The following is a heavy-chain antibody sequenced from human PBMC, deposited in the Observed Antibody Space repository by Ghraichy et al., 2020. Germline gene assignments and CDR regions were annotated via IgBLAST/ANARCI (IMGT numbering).Heavy chain of an antibody. D-gene: IGHD2/OR15-2a*01. CDR3: ARGQDGGYFRRHYYYYYMDV. Sequence: SETLSLTCTVSGGSISSYYWSWIRQPPGKGLEWIGYIYYSGSTNYNPSLKSRVTISVDTSKNQFSLKLSSVTAADTAVYYCARGQDGGYFRRHYYYYYMDVWGKGTTVTVSS. CDR2: IYYSGST. J-gene: IGHJ6*03. V-gene: IGHV4-59*01. CDR1: GGSISSYY.